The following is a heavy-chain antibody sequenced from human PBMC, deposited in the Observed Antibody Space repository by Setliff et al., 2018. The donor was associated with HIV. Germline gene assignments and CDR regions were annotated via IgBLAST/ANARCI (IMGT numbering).Heavy chain of an antibody. J-gene: IGHJ5*02. V-gene: IGHV3-23*01. CDR1: GFTFSNYA. CDR2: ISGSGNTT. D-gene: IGHD3-22*01. CDR3: AKTAYYYDDGGPNGWFDP. Sequence: GGSLRLSCAASGFTFSNYAMTWVRQAPGKGLEWVSGISGSGNTTFYADSVQGRFTVYRDNSKKTLYMVMDSLRAEDTAVYYCAKTAYYYDDGGPNGWFDPWGQGTLVTVSS.